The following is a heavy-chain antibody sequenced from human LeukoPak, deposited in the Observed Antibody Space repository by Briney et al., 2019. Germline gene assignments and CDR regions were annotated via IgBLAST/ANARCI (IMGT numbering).Heavy chain of an antibody. J-gene: IGHJ6*02. CDR2: INPSGGST. D-gene: IGHD2-2*01. V-gene: IGHV1-46*01. Sequence: ASVKVSCKASGYTFTSYYMHWVRQAPGQGLEWMGIINPSGGSTSYAQKFQGRVTMTRDTSTSTVYMELSSLRSEDTAVYYCARDQVVPAARDGMDVWAKGPRSPSP. CDR3: ARDQVVPAARDGMDV. CDR1: GYTFTSYY.